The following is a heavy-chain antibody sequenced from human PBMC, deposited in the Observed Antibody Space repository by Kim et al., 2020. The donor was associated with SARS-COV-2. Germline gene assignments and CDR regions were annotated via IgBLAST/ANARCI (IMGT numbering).Heavy chain of an antibody. Sequence: LNTRVTISVDTSKNHFSLKLSSVTAADTAVYYCARVGYYYDSSGFYYFDYWGQGTLVTVSS. V-gene: IGHV4-34*01. J-gene: IGHJ4*02. D-gene: IGHD3-22*01. CDR3: ARVGYYYDSSGFYYFDY.